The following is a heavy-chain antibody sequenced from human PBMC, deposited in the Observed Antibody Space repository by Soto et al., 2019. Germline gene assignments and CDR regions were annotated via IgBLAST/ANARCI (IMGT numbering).Heavy chain of an antibody. CDR3: AHRFLRTFFGLFTPTAIFFDF. D-gene: IGHD3-3*01. V-gene: IGHV2-5*02. Sequence: QITLKESGPTVVNPTETLTLTCTFSGFSLTTSGVGVGWVRQSPGKAPEWLALIYWDDDKRYSTSLKSRLTIPKDTPKTRVVLTMANGDPADTAPFSCAHRFLRTFFGLFTPTAIFFDFWAQEPPVVVSS. J-gene: IGHJ4*02. CDR1: GFSLTTSGVG. CDR2: IYWDDDK.